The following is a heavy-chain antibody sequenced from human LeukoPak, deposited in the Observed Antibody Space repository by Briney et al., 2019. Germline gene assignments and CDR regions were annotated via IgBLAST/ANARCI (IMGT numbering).Heavy chain of an antibody. J-gene: IGHJ4*02. D-gene: IGHD3-22*01. Sequence: ASVKVSCKPSGYTFTDYAINWVRQAPGQGLEYMGWVNTNTGNPTYAQGFTGRFVFSSDSSVSTAYLQITSLKADDSAIYFCASCNDSSGYFAYWGQGPWSPSPQ. CDR1: GYTFTDYA. CDR3: ASCNDSSGYFAY. CDR2: VNTNTGNP. V-gene: IGHV7-4-1*02.